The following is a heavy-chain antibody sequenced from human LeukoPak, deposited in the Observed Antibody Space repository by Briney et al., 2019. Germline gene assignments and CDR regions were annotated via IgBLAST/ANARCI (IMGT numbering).Heavy chain of an antibody. CDR2: IYKSGAT. J-gene: IGHJ4*02. CDR3: AKHPPPLPWDFAL. D-gene: IGHD4-23*01. V-gene: IGHV4-38-2*01. Sequence: PSEALSLTCDVSGYSISSGYFWDWIRQPPGKVLEWIGSIYKSGATSYTPYLKSRATISMDSPNGQFSLTLTSVTAADTAVYYCAKHPPPLPWDFALWGQGILVTVAP. CDR1: GYSISSGYF.